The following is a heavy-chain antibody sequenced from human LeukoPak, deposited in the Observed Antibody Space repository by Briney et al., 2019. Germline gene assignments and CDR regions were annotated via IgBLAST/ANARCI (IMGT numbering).Heavy chain of an antibody. D-gene: IGHD1-26*01. CDR1: GGTFSSYA. CDR3: ASGPGTPKGIDY. CDR2: IITIFGTA. J-gene: IGHJ4*02. Sequence: ASVKVSCTASGGTFSSYAISWVRQAPGQGLEWMGGIITIFGTANYAQKFQGRVTITADESTSTAYMELSSLRSEDTAVYYCASGPGTPKGIDYWGQGTLVTVSS. V-gene: IGHV1-69*13.